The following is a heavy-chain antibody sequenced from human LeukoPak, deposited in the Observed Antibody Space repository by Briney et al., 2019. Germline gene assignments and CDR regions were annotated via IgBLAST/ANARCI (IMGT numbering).Heavy chain of an antibody. J-gene: IGHJ6*03. V-gene: IGHV1-46*01. CDR2: INPSTGGT. D-gene: IGHD4-11*01. CDR1: GYTFTSNY. Sequence: ASVKVSCKASGYTFTSNYMHWVRQAPGQGLEWMGIINPSTGGTSSAQKFQGKVTMTKDTSTTTVYMELSSLRSEDTAVYYCARGATVTGYYYYYMDVWGKGTTVTVSS. CDR3: ARGATVTGYYYYYMDV.